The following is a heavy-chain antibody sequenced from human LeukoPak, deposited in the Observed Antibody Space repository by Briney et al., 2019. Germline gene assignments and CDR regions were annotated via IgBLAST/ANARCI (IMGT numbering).Heavy chain of an antibody. CDR3: ASSYDSNGYFQY. J-gene: IGHJ4*02. V-gene: IGHV1-2*06. CDR2: INPNNGAT. Sequence: ASVKVSCKASGYTFTGYFMHWVRQAPGQGLEWVGRINPNNGATNYAQKFQGRITMTRDTSITTAYMELNSLKSDDTAVYYCASSYDSNGYFQYWGQGSLVTVS. D-gene: IGHD3-22*01. CDR1: GYTFTGYF.